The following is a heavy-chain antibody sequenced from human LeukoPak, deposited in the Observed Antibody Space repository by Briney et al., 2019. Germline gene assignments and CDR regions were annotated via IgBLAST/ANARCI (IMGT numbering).Heavy chain of an antibody. CDR3: ARRYYDFWSGYYTSDY. Sequence: GGSLRLSCAASGFTFSSYAMSWVRQAPGKGLEWVSAISGSGGSTYYADSVKGRFTISRDNSKNTLYLQMNSLRAEDTAVYYCARRYYDFWSGYYTSDYWGQGTLVTVSS. J-gene: IGHJ4*02. CDR1: GFTFSSYA. CDR2: ISGSGGST. D-gene: IGHD3-3*01. V-gene: IGHV3-23*01.